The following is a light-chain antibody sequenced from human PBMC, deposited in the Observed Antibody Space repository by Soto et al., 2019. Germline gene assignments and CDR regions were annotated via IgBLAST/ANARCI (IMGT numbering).Light chain of an antibody. CDR3: KQRRTWPRT. V-gene: IGKV3-11*02. CDR1: QSVSNY. J-gene: IGKJ2*01. Sequence: ETVLTQSPATLSMSPGERANLSCRASQSVSNYLAWYQQKPGQAPRLLIYDASNRATGIPARFSGSRSGRDFTLTISSLEPEDFAVYYCKQRRTWPRTFGQGTKLEIK. CDR2: DAS.